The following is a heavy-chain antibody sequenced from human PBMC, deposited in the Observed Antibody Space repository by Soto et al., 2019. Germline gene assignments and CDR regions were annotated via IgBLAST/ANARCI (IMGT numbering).Heavy chain of an antibody. D-gene: IGHD1-20*01. Sequence: QLQLQESGSGLVKPSQTLSLTCAVSGGSISSGGYSWSWIRQPPGKGLEWIGYIYHSGSTYYNPSLKRRVTTPVDKSKNQCPRKLTPETAADTAVYDCAREVVCGITGSTSHFDYWGQGTLVTVSS. J-gene: IGHJ4*02. CDR2: IYHSGST. V-gene: IGHV4-30-2*01. CDR1: GGSISSGGYS. CDR3: AREVVCGITGSTSHFDY.